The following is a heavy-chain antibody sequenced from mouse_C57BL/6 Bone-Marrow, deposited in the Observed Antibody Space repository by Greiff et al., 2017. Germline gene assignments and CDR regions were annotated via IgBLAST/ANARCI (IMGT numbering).Heavy chain of an antibody. CDR3: AKKGKKLLGGAMDY. D-gene: IGHD1-1*01. Sequence: QVQLKESGPGLVQPSQSLSITCTVSGFSLTSYGVHWVRQSPGKGLEWLGVIWRGGSTDYNAAFMSRLSITKDNSKSQVFFKMNSLQADDTAIYDCAKKGKKLLGGAMDYWGQGTSVTVSS. CDR1: GFSLTSYG. J-gene: IGHJ4*01. CDR2: IWRGGST. V-gene: IGHV2-5*01.